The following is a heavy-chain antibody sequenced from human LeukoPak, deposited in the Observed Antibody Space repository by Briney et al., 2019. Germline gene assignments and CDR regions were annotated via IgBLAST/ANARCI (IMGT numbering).Heavy chain of an antibody. J-gene: IGHJ5*02. CDR2: IYYSGST. Sequence: PAETASLICTVSGGSISSYYWSWIRQPPGKGLEWIGYIYYSGSTNYNPSLKSRVTITVDTSKNQFSLKLSSVTAADTAVYYCARQNYDFWSGLEAIWFDPWGNGTIVSVSS. V-gene: IGHV4-59*08. CDR1: GGSISSYY. D-gene: IGHD3-3*01. CDR3: ARQNYDFWSGLEAIWFDP.